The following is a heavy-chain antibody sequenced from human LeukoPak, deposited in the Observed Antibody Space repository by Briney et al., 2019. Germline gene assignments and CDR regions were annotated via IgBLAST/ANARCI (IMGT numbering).Heavy chain of an antibody. D-gene: IGHD5-12*01. Sequence: GGSLRLSCAAAGFTFDDYGMHWVRQAPGEGVEWGSGISGNSGSTAYADSVKGRFTISRDNAKNSLYLQMNSLGAEDTALYYCARGGYKYACDYWGPGTLVTVSS. CDR1: GFTFDDYG. CDR3: ARGGYKYACDY. CDR2: ISGNSGST. V-gene: IGHV3-9*01. J-gene: IGHJ4*02.